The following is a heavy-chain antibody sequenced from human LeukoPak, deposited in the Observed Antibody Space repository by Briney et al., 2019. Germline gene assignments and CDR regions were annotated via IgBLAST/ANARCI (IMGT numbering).Heavy chain of an antibody. CDR2: FEPEDGET. J-gene: IGHJ4*02. CDR3: ATGGIYYDSSGYLFDY. Sequence: GASVKVSCKVSGYTLTELSMHWVRPAPGKGLEWMGGFEPEDGETIYAQKFQGRVTMTEDTSTDTAYMELSSLRSEDTAVYYCATGGIYYDSSGYLFDYWGQGTLVTVSS. CDR1: GYTLTELS. V-gene: IGHV1-24*01. D-gene: IGHD3-22*01.